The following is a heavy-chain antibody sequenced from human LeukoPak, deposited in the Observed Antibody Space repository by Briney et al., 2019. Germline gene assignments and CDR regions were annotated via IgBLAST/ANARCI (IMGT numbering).Heavy chain of an antibody. CDR1: GYTFTSYG. J-gene: IGHJ4*02. CDR3: ARVWPYSSRWYFPEFDY. CDR2: ISAYNGNT. V-gene: IGHV1-18*01. Sequence: ASVKVSCKASGYTFTSYGISWVRQAPGQGLEWMGWISAYNGNTNYAQRLQGRVTMTTDTSTSTAYMELRNLRSDDTAVYYCARVWPYSSRWYFPEFDYWGQGTLVTVSS. D-gene: IGHD6-13*01.